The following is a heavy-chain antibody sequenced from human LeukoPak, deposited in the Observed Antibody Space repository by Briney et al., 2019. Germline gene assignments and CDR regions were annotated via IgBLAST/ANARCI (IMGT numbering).Heavy chain of an antibody. CDR3: ARPLDCNYGGTAFDI. V-gene: IGHV4-39*01. CDR2: IYYSGSP. CDR1: GGSVSNSNYC. D-gene: IGHD4-23*01. Sequence: ASETLSLTFTVSGGSVSNSNYCWGLIRQPPGKQLEWIGSIYYSGSPLYNPSLKSRVTISVDTSKNQFSLKLSSVTAADTAVYYCARPLDCNYGGTAFDIWGQGTMVTVSS. J-gene: IGHJ3*02.